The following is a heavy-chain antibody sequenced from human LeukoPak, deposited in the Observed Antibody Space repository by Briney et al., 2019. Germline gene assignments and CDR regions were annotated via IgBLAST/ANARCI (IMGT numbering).Heavy chain of an antibody. Sequence: AGGSLRLSCAASGFTFDDYGMRCVPQAPGKGLECVSGINWNGGSTGYTDSVRGRFTISRENAKNSLYLEMNSLRAGDTALYYCAREAQIAAAGTYGYWGEGTLVTVSS. CDR2: INWNGGST. D-gene: IGHD6-13*01. V-gene: IGHV3-20*04. CDR1: GFTFDDYG. J-gene: IGHJ4*02. CDR3: AREAQIAAAGTYGY.